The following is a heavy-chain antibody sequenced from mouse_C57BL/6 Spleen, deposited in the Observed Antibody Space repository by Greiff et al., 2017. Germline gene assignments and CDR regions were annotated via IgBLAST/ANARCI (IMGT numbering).Heavy chain of an antibody. CDR3: ARDYYGSSPYARDY. CDR1: GYTFTSYT. CDR2: INPSSGYT. J-gene: IGHJ4*01. V-gene: IGHV1-4*01. Sequence: QVQLKQSGAELARPGASVKMSCKASGYTFTSYTMHWVKQRPGQGLEWIGYINPSSGYTKYNQKFKDKATLTADKSSSTAYMQLSSLTSEDSAVYDGARDYYGSSPYARDYWGQGTSVTVSS. D-gene: IGHD1-1*01.